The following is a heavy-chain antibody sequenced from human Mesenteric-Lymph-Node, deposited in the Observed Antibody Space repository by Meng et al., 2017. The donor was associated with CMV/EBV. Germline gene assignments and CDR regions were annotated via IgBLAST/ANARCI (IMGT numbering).Heavy chain of an antibody. Sequence: PLSLTCAVYGGSFSDYYLSWIRQPPGKGLEWIGEINRSGRTNYSPSLKSRVIISLDTSNNQLSLKLSSVTAADTAMYYCASGVGVDPWGQGTLVTVSS. J-gene: IGHJ5*02. CDR2: INRSGRT. V-gene: IGHV4-34*01. CDR1: GGSFSDYY. CDR3: ASGVGVDP.